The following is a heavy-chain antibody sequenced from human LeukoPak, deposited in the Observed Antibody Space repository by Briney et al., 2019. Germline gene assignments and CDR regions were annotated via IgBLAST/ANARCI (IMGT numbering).Heavy chain of an antibody. CDR3: ATLCSGGSCYGGTDY. CDR2: INHSGST. J-gene: IGHJ4*02. Sequence: SETLSLTCAVYGASFSGYYWSWIRQPPGKGLEWIGEINHSGSTNYNPSLKSRVTISVDTSKNQFSLKLSSVTAADTAVYYCATLCSGGSCYGGTDYWGQGTLVTVSS. V-gene: IGHV4-34*01. CDR1: GASFSGYY. D-gene: IGHD2-15*01.